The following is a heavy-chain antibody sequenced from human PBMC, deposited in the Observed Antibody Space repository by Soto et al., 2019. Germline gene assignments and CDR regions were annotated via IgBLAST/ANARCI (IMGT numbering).Heavy chain of an antibody. CDR3: ASIAAAGSLDY. CDR1: GFTFSSYG. V-gene: IGHV3-33*01. Sequence: PGGSLRLSCAASGFTFSSYGMHWVRQAPGKGLEWVAVIWYDGSNKYYADSVKGRFTISRDNSKNTLYLQMNSLRAEDTAVYYCASIAAAGSLDYWGQGTLVTVSS. J-gene: IGHJ4*02. CDR2: IWYDGSNK. D-gene: IGHD6-13*01.